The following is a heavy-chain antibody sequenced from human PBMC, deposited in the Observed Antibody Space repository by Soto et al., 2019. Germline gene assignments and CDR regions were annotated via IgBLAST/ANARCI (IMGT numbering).Heavy chain of an antibody. CDR3: ARKDIAGNSVDF. Sequence: PGESLKISCKASGYSFTTYWIGWVRQMPGKGLEWMGIIYPGDSDTRYSPSFQGQVTISADKSISTAYLQWSSLKASDSAMFYCARKDIAGNSVDFWGQGTVVTVSS. CDR1: GYSFTTYW. D-gene: IGHD6-13*01. J-gene: IGHJ4*02. V-gene: IGHV5-51*01. CDR2: IYPGDSDT.